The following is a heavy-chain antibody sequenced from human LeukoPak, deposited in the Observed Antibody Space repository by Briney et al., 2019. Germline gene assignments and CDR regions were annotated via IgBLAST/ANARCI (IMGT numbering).Heavy chain of an antibody. V-gene: IGHV4-39*07. CDR3: AREGNYYGPGRGIWFDP. CDR1: GGSISSSSYY. D-gene: IGHD3-10*01. CDR2: IYYSGST. J-gene: IGHJ5*02. Sequence: SETLSLTCTVSGGSISSSSYYWGWIRQPPGKGLEWIGSIYYSGSTYYNPSLKSRVTISVDTSKNQFSLKLSSVTAADTAVYYCAREGNYYGPGRGIWFDPWGQGTLVTVSS.